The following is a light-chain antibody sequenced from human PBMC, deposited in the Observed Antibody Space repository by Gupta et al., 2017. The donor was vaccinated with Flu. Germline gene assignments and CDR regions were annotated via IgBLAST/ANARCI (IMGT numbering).Light chain of an antibody. CDR2: GAS. CDR3: QQYGSSPQLT. V-gene: IGKV3-20*01. J-gene: IGKJ5*01. CDR1: QSVRKNS. Sequence: EIVLTLSPRTLSLSPGERATLSCRASQSVRKNSLAWYQQKPGQAPRLLIHGASSRVPAIPDRFSGSGSGTDFTLTISRLEPEDFAVYYCQQYGSSPQLTFGQGTRLEIK.